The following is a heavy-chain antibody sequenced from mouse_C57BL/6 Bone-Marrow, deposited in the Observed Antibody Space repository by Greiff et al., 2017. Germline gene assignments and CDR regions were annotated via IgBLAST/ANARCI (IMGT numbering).Heavy chain of an antibody. CDR1: GFSLTSYG. CDR2: IWGGGST. CDR3: AKHIITTVVRHWYFDV. Sequence: VQLKESGPGLVAPSQCLSITCTVSGFSLTSYGVDWVRQPPGKGLEWLGVIWGGGSTNYNSALMSRLSISKDNSKSQVFLKMNRLQTDDTAMYYCAKHIITTVVRHWYFDVWGTGTTVTVSS. V-gene: IGHV2-9*01. J-gene: IGHJ1*03. D-gene: IGHD1-1*01.